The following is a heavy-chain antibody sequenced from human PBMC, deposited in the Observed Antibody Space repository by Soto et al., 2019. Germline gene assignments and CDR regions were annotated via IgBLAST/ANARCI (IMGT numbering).Heavy chain of an antibody. J-gene: IGHJ5*02. D-gene: IGHD2-2*01. Sequence: QVQLVQSGAEVKKPGSSVKVSCKASGGTFSSYAISWVRQAPGQGREWMGGIIPIFGTANYAQKLQGIVTITEYKSPSTAYMELNRLRSEDRAVYYCARVRLVVVPAALSNDWGGGWFDPWGQGTLVTVSS. V-gene: IGHV1-69*06. CDR3: ARVRLVVVPAALSNDWGGGWFDP. CDR1: GGTFSSYA. CDR2: IIPIFGTA.